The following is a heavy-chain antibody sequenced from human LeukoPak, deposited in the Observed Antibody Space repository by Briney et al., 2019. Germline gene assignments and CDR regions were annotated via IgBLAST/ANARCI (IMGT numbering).Heavy chain of an antibody. V-gene: IGHV1-2*02. Sequence: ASVKVSCKASGYTFTGYYMHWVRQAPGQGLEWMGWINPNSGGTDYAQKFQGRVTMTRDTSISTAYMELSRLRSDDTAVYYCARDRDGQLAADYWGQGTLVTVSS. J-gene: IGHJ4*02. CDR2: INPNSGGT. CDR3: ARDRDGQLAADY. D-gene: IGHD6-6*01. CDR1: GYTFTGYY.